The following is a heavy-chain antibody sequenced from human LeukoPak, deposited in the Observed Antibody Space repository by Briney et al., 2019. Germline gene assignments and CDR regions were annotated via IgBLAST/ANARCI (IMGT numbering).Heavy chain of an antibody. CDR3: ARVLKLGYDAFDI. V-gene: IGHV1-69*05. CDR1: GGTFSSYA. CDR2: IIPIFGTA. Sequence: ASVKVSCKASGGTFSSYAISWVRQAPGQGLEWMGGIIPIFGTANYAQKFQGRVTITTDESTSTAYMELSSLRSEDTAVYYCARVLKLGYDAFDIWGQGTMVTVSS. J-gene: IGHJ3*02. D-gene: IGHD7-27*01.